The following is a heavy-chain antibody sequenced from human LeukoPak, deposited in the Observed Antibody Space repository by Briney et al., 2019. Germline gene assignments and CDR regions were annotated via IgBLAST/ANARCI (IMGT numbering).Heavy chain of an antibody. Sequence: GGSLRLSCAASGFTFSSYAMSWVRKAPGKGLEWVSAISGSGGGTYSADSVKGRFTISRDNSKNTLYLQMNSLRAEDTAIYYCANKEAYGHFHYWGQGTLVTVSS. CDR3: ANKEAYGHFHY. V-gene: IGHV3-23*01. CDR2: ISGSGGGT. J-gene: IGHJ1*01. CDR1: GFTFSSYA. D-gene: IGHD2-21*01.